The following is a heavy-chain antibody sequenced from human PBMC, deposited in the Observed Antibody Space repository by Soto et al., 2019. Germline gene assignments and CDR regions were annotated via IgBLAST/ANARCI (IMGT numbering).Heavy chain of an antibody. CDR1: GYTFTSYG. CDR2: ISAYNGNT. D-gene: IGHD6-13*01. J-gene: IGHJ6*02. Sequence: GASVKVSCKASGYTFTSYGISWVRQAPGQGLEWMGWISAYNGNTNYAQKLQGRVTMTTDTSTSTAYMELRSLRSDDTAVYYCAIGLYSSSSIVYYGMDVWGQGTTVTVSS. CDR3: AIGLYSSSSIVYYGMDV. V-gene: IGHV1-18*01.